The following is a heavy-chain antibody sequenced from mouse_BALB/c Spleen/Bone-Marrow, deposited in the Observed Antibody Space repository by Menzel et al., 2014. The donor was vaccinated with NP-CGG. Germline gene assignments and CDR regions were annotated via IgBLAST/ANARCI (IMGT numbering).Heavy chain of an antibody. J-gene: IGHJ2*01. D-gene: IGHD2-2*01. CDR2: ISTYYGDA. CDR3: ARSGGYVYFDY. V-gene: IGHV1S137*01. Sequence: QVQLQQSGAELVRPGVSVKISCKGSGYTFTDYAMHWVKQSHAKSLEWIGVISTYYGDASYNQKFKGKATMTVDKSSSTAYMELARLTSEDSAIYYCARSGGYVYFDYWSQGTTLTISS. CDR1: GYTFTDYA.